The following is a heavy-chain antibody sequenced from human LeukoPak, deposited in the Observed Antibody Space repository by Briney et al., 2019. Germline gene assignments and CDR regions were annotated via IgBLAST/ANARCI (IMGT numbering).Heavy chain of an antibody. CDR1: GYTFTSYG. Sequence: ASVKVSCKASGYTFTSYGISWVRQAPGQGLEWMGWINPNSGGTNYAQKFQGRVTMTRDTSISTAYMELSRLRSDDTAVYYCARGGPNHYHSGYWGQGTLVTVSS. CDR2: INPNSGGT. J-gene: IGHJ4*02. D-gene: IGHD1-14*01. V-gene: IGHV1-2*02. CDR3: ARGGPNHYHSGY.